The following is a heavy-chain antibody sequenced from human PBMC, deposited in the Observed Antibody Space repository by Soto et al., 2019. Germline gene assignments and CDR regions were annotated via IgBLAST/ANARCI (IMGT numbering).Heavy chain of an antibody. Sequence: ASVKVSCKASGYTFTRYTMNWVRQAPGQRLEWMGWINPDNGNTKSSQKFQDRVIITRDTSASTAYMDLSSLRSEDTAVYYCARGIATGQLDPWGQGTLVTVAS. CDR3: ARGIATGQLDP. J-gene: IGHJ5*02. D-gene: IGHD2-15*01. CDR2: INPDNGNT. V-gene: IGHV1-3*01. CDR1: GYTFTRYT.